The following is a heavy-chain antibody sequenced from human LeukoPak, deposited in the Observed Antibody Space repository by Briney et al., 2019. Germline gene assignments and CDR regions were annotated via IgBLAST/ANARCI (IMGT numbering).Heavy chain of an antibody. CDR3: AKISNGLWWQPSTNEYFQH. J-gene: IGHJ1*01. D-gene: IGHD4/OR15-4a*01. V-gene: IGHV3-30*18. CDR2: ISSDGSNK. CDR1: AFTFSSNG. Sequence: ARSLTLSCAASAFTFSSNGMHWVRQAPGKGLEWVAVISSDGSNKYYADSVKGRFTISRDNSKNTLYLQMNSLRAEDTAVYYCAKISNGLWWQPSTNEYFQHWGQGTLVAVCS.